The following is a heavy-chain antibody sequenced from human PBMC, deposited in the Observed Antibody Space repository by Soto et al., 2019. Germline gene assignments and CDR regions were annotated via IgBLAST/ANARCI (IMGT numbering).Heavy chain of an antibody. Sequence: EVQLLESGGGLVQPGGSLRLSCAASGLTFSGYGMSWVRQAPGTGLEWVSAISGSGSTTYYADSEKGRFTISRDDSKNILFLQMNSLRAEDTAVYYCVTRSRGLQSSPPRLDSWGQGTLVTVSS. CDR1: GLTFSGYG. D-gene: IGHD4-4*01. V-gene: IGHV3-23*01. CDR3: VTRSRGLQSSPPRLDS. CDR2: ISGSGSTT. J-gene: IGHJ4*02.